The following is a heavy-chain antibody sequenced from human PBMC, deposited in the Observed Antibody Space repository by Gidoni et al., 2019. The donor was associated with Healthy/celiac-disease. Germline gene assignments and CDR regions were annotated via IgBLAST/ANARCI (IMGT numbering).Heavy chain of an antibody. Sequence: QLQLQQWCSGLLKPSETLSLTCAVSGGSFSGYSWSWIRQPPGKGLEWIGEINHSGSTNYNPSLKSRVIISVDTSKNQFSLKLSSVTAADTAVYYCARGYTYSGYGGWGQGTLVTVSS. V-gene: IGHV4-34*01. CDR3: ARGYTYSGYGG. CDR2: INHSGST. D-gene: IGHD5-12*01. J-gene: IGHJ4*02. CDR1: GGSFSGYS.